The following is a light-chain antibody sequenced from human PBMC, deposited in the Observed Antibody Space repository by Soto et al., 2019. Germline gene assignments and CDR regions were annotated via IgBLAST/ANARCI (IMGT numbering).Light chain of an antibody. J-gene: IGKJ5*01. CDR2: GAS. CDR3: QQYNSWPIT. Sequence: DIVMTQSPATLSVSPGERATLSCRASQSVSSNLAWYQQKPGQAPRLLIYGASTRATDIPARFSGSGSWTEFTLTISSLQSEDFAVYYCQQYNSWPITFGQGTRLEIK. V-gene: IGKV3-15*01. CDR1: QSVSSN.